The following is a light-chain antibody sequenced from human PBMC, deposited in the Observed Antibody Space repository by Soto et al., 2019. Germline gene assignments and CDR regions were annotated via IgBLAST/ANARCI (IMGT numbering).Light chain of an antibody. CDR3: QQSYFILGT. J-gene: IGKJ1*01. Sequence: DIQMTQSPFTLSGSVGDTVTITCRASQTISSWLAWYQQKPGKAPKLLIYKASTLKSGVPSRFSGSGSGTEFTLTISNLLREDFATYYCQQSYFILGTFGRGTKVDIK. CDR2: KAS. CDR1: QTISSW. V-gene: IGKV1-5*03.